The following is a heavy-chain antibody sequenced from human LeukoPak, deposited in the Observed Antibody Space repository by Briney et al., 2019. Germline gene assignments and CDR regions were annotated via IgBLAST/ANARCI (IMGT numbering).Heavy chain of an antibody. D-gene: IGHD4-4*01. CDR3: ARGCRDRRTVSYKYYFDY. CDR2: INHSGST. CDR1: GGSFSGYY. V-gene: IGHV4-34*01. Sequence: PSETLSLTCAVYGGSFSGYYWSWIRQTPGRGLEWIGEINHSGSTNYNPSLKSRVTISVDTSKNQLSLKLSSVTAADTAVYFCARGCRDRRTVSYKYYFDYWGQGTPVTVSS. J-gene: IGHJ4*02.